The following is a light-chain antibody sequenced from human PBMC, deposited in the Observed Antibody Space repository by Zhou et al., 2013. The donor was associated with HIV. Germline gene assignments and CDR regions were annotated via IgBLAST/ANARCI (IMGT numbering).Light chain of an antibody. CDR3: LQDYNYPWT. V-gene: IGKV1-6*01. J-gene: IGKJ1*01. CDR2: AAS. Sequence: AIQMTQSPSSLSASVGERVTITCRASQAIRNDLAWYQQKPGKAPELLIYAASTVQSGVPSRFSGSGSGTDFTLTISSLQPEDVVTYYCLQDYNYPWTFGQGTKVE. CDR1: QAIRND.